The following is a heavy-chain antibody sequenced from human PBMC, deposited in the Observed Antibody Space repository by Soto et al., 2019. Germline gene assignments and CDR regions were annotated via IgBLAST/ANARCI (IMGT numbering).Heavy chain of an antibody. J-gene: IGHJ6*02. D-gene: IGHD3-10*01. V-gene: IGHV3-30*18. CDR1: GFTFSSYG. CDR2: ISYDGSNK. Sequence: GGSLRLSCAASGFTFSSYGMHWVRQAPGKGLEWVAVISYDGSNKYYADSVKGRFTISRDNSKNTLYLQMNSLRAEDTAVYYCAKVMKWFGELYYYYYGMGVWGQGTTVTVSS. CDR3: AKVMKWFGELYYYYYGMGV.